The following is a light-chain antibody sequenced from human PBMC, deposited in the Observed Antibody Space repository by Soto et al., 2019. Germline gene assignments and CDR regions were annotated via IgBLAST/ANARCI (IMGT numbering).Light chain of an antibody. CDR3: CSYAGSYIPYV. Sequence: QSVLTQPRSVSGSPGPSVAISCTGTTSDVGGYNYVSWYQQHPGKAPKLMIYDVSERPSGVPDRFSGSKSGNTASLTISGLQAEDEADYYCCSYAGSYIPYVFGTGTKVTV. CDR1: TSDVGGYNY. J-gene: IGLJ1*01. CDR2: DVS. V-gene: IGLV2-11*01.